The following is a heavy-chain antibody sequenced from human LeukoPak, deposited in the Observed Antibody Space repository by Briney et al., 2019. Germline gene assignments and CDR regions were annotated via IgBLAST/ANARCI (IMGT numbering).Heavy chain of an antibody. CDR3: ARGSGSFSGGFDY. J-gene: IGHJ4*02. Sequence: GRSLRLSCAASGFTFSSYGMHWVRQTPGKGLEGVAVIWSDGSNKYYADSVKGRFTISRDNSKNTLYLQMNSLRAEDTAVYYCARGSGSFSGGFDYWGQGTLVTVSS. D-gene: IGHD1-26*01. V-gene: IGHV3-33*01. CDR2: IWSDGSNK. CDR1: GFTFSSYG.